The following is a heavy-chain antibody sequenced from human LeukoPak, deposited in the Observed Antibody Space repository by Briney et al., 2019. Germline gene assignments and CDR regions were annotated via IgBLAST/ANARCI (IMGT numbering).Heavy chain of an antibody. CDR3: ARTSLYCSSTSCYTSGFDY. CDR1: GGSISSGGYY. D-gene: IGHD2-2*02. J-gene: IGHJ4*02. Sequence: SETLSLTCTVSGGSISSGGYYWSWIRQHPGKGLEWIGYIYYSGSTHYNPSLKSRVTISVDTSKNQFSLKLSSVTAADTAVYYCARTSLYCSSTSCYTSGFDYWGQGTLVTVSS. V-gene: IGHV4-31*03. CDR2: IYYSGST.